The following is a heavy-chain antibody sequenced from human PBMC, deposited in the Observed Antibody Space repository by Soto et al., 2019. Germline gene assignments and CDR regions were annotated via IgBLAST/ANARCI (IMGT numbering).Heavy chain of an antibody. D-gene: IGHD6-6*01. CDR1: GGTFSSYA. V-gene: IGHV1-69*13. Sequence: SVKVSCKASGGTFSSYAISWVRQAPGQGLEWMGGIIPIFGTANYAQKFQGRVTITADESTSTAYMELSSLRSEDTAVYYCARDLGPTIAARPSWFDPWGQGTLVTVSS. CDR3: ARDLGPTIAARPSWFDP. CDR2: IIPIFGTA. J-gene: IGHJ5*02.